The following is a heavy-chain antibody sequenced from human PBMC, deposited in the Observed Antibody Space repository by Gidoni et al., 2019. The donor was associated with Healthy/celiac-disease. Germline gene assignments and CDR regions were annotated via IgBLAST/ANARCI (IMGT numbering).Heavy chain of an antibody. Sequence: VSGGSISSYYWSWIRQPPGKGLEWIGYIYYSGSTNYNPSLKSRVTISVDTSKNQFSLKLSSVTAADTAVYYCARATEIWSHLFDYWGQGTLATVSS. V-gene: IGHV4-59*01. CDR2: IYYSGST. CDR1: GGSISSYY. J-gene: IGHJ4*02. CDR3: ARATEIWSHLFDY. D-gene: IGHD3-10*01.